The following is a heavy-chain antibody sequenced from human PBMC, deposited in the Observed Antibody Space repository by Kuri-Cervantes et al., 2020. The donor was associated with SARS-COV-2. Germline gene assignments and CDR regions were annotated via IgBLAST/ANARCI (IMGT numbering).Heavy chain of an antibody. V-gene: IGHV3-33*01. J-gene: IGHJ2*01. CDR1: GFTFSSYG. Sequence: GESLKISCAASGFTFSSYGMHWVRQAPGKGLEWVAVIWYDGSNKYYADSVKGRFTISRDNSKNTLYLQMSSLRAEDTAVHYCARGALICGSSSCHGDFDLWGRGTLVTISS. CDR2: IWYDGSNK. D-gene: IGHD2-2*01. CDR3: ARGALICGSSSCHGDFDL.